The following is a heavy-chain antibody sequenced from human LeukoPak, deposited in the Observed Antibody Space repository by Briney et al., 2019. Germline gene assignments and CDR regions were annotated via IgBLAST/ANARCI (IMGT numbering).Heavy chain of an antibody. CDR3: ARGVRDYGDYPDY. V-gene: IGHV1-69*05. J-gene: IGHJ4*02. D-gene: IGHD4-17*01. CDR1: GGTFSSYA. CDR2: IIPIFGTA. Sequence: SVKVSCKASGGTFSSYAISWVRQAPGQGLEWMGRIIPIFGTANYAQKFQGRVTITTDESTSTAYMELRSLRSEDTAVYYCARGVRDYGDYPDYWGQGTLVTVSS.